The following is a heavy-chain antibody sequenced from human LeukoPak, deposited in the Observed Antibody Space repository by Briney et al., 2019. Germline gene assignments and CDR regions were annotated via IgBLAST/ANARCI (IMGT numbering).Heavy chain of an antibody. V-gene: IGHV3-7*03. CDR2: IKQDESEK. J-gene: IGHJ4*02. CDR1: GFTFSSYW. Sequence: PGGSLRLSCAASGFTFSSYWMSWVRQAPGKGLEWVAIIKQDESEKYYVDSVKGRFTISRDNAKNSLYLQMNSLRAEDTAVYYCAKSPDLIAPFDYWGQGTLVTVSS. CDR3: AKSPDLIAPFDY. D-gene: IGHD2-21*01.